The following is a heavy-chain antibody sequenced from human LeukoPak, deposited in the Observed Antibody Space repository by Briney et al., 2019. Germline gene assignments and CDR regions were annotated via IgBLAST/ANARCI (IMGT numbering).Heavy chain of an antibody. CDR3: ARGLGYCSSTSCPGGYDAFDI. J-gene: IGHJ3*02. V-gene: IGHV1-8*01. CDR1: GYTFTSYD. D-gene: IGHD2-2*01. Sequence: GASVKVSCKASGYTFTSYDINWVRQATGQGLEWMGWMNPNSGNTGYAQKFQGRVTMTRNTSISTAYMELSSLRSEDTAVYYCARGLGYCSSTSCPGGYDAFDIWGQGTMVTVSS. CDR2: MNPNSGNT.